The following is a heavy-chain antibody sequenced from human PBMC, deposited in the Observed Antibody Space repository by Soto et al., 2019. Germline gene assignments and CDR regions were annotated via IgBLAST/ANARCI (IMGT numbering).Heavy chain of an antibody. CDR3: ARGGGTILAPLP. D-gene: IGHD3-3*01. CDR2: INPNSGAT. Sequence: ASVKVSCKASGYTFTGYFMHWVRQAPGQGLEWLGWINPNSGATKYAQKFQGRVTLTRDTSINTAYMEMSMLRSDDTAVYYCARGGGTILAPLPWGQGTLVTVSS. V-gene: IGHV1-2*02. J-gene: IGHJ5*02. CDR1: GYTFTGYF.